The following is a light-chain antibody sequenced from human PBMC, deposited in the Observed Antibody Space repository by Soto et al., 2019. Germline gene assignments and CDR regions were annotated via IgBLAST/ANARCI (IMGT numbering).Light chain of an antibody. V-gene: IGKV1-39*01. CDR1: QSISIY. Sequence: DIQMTQSPSSLSASVGDRVTITCRASQSISIYLNWYQQKPGKAPNLLIYAASSLQSGVPSRFSGSGSGTDFTLTISSLQPEDFATYYCQQRKTFGQGTKVEIK. J-gene: IGKJ1*01. CDR2: AAS. CDR3: QQRKT.